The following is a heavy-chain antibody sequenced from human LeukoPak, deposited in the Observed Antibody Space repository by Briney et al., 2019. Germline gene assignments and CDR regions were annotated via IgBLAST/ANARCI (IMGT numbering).Heavy chain of an antibody. CDR3: ASTIPLAAAGTFDY. D-gene: IGHD6-13*01. CDR2: IIPIFGTA. CDR1: GGTFSSYA. Sequence: GASVKVSCKASGGTFSSYAISWVRQAPGQGLEWMGGIIPIFGTANYAQKFQGRVTITADESTSTAYMELSSLRSEDTAVYYCASTIPLAAAGTFDYWGQRTLVTVSS. J-gene: IGHJ4*02. V-gene: IGHV1-69*01.